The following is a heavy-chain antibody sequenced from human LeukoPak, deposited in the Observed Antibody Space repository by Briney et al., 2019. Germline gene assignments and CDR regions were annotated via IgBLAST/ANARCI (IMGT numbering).Heavy chain of an antibody. Sequence: TSETLSLTCSVSGGSMTKSYWSWIRQSPGKGLEWIGNIHYSGSSVYNPSLKSRGTISIDTSRRQFFLNLNSVTAADTAVYFCALAPNSNWFDFWGPGTLVTVSS. D-gene: IGHD2-8*01. V-gene: IGHV4-59*03. CDR3: ALAPNSNWFDF. CDR2: IHYSGSS. CDR1: GGSMTKSY. J-gene: IGHJ5*01.